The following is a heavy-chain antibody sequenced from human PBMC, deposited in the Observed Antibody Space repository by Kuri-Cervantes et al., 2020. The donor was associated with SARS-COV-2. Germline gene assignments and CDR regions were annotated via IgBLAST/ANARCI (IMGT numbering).Heavy chain of an antibody. CDR2: VRSDGSNK. D-gene: IGHD1-26*01. J-gene: IGHJ4*02. CDR1: GFIFSSYG. CDR3: AKDDGGSFGLFDN. V-gene: IGHV3-30*02. Sequence: GGSLRLSCAASGFIFSSYGMHWVRQAPGKGLEWVAFVRSDGSNKHYTDSAKGRFTISRDNSKNTLYLQMNSLRPEDTAVYYCAKDDGGSFGLFDNWGQGILVTVSS.